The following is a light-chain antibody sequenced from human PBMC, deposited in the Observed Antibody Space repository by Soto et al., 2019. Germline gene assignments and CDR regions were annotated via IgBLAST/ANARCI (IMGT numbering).Light chain of an antibody. CDR3: QQYNNWTPPCT. J-gene: IGKJ1*01. CDR2: DAS. Sequence: EIVLTQSPATLSLSPGERATLYCGASQSVSTNYLAWYQQKPGQAPRLLIYDASARATGIPDRFSGSGCGTEFTLTITSLQSEDFALYFCQQYNNWTPPCTFGQGTKVDIK. CDR1: QSVSTN. V-gene: IGKV3-15*01.